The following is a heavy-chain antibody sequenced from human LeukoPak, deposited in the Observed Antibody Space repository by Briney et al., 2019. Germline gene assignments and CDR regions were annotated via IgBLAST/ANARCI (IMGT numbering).Heavy chain of an antibody. Sequence: GASVKVSCKASGYTFTSYAMHWVRQAPGQRLEWMGWINAGNGNTKYSQEFQGRVTITRDASASTAYMELSSLRSEDMAVYYCARDHGSYDILKSGTNWFDPWGQGTLVTVSS. CDR3: ARDHGSYDILKSGTNWFDP. CDR1: GYTFTSYA. CDR2: INAGNGNT. V-gene: IGHV1-3*03. D-gene: IGHD3-9*01. J-gene: IGHJ5*02.